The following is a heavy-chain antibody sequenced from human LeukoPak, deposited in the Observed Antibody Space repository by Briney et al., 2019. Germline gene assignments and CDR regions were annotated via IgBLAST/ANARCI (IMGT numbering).Heavy chain of an antibody. CDR2: TNHSGST. CDR1: GGSFSGYY. Sequence: SETLSLTCAVYGGSFSGYYWSWIRQPPGKGLEWIGETNHSGSTNYNPSLKSRVTISVDTSKNQFSLKLSSVTAADTAVYYCARLGARSTDYWGQGTLVTVSS. V-gene: IGHV4-34*01. CDR3: ARLGARSTDY. D-gene: IGHD1-26*01. J-gene: IGHJ4*02.